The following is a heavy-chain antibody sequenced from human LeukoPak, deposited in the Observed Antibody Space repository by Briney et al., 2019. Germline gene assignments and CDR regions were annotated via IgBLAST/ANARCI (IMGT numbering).Heavy chain of an antibody. D-gene: IGHD3-22*01. CDR2: ISAYNGNT. J-gene: IGHJ5*02. V-gene: IGHV1-18*01. CDR3: ARDKSASLIVMVTRGPFDP. CDR1: GYTFTSYG. Sequence: ASVKVSCKASGYTFTSYGISWVRQAPGQGLEWMGWISAYNGNTNYAQKLQGRVTMTTDTSTSTAYMELRSLRSDDTAVYYCARDKSASLIVMVTRGPFDPWGQGTLVTVSS.